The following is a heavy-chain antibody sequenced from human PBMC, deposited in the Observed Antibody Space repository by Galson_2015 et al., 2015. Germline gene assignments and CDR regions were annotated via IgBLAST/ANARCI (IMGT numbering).Heavy chain of an antibody. CDR3: ARDGPGVLRFLDV. CDR2: ISNGGSTI. CDR1: GFTFRDYS. J-gene: IGHJ6*04. D-gene: IGHD3-3*01. V-gene: IGHV3-48*02. Sequence: SLRLSCAASGFTFRDYSMNWVRQAPGKGLEWISYISNGGSTIYYADSVKGRFTISRDNAKNSLYLQMNSLRDEDTAVYYCARDGPGVLRFLDVWDKGTTVTVSS.